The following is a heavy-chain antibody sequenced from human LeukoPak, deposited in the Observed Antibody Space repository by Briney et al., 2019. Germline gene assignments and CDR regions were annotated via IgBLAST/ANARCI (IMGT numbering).Heavy chain of an antibody. J-gene: IGHJ5*02. Sequence: GGSLRLSCAASGFTFSDYSMNWVRQAPGKGLEWVSYISRTGSYIFYADSVKGRFTISRDNAKNSLFLQMNSLRADDTAFYYCARDPAHRPAPVNWFDTWGQGTLVTVSS. CDR3: ARDPAHRPAPVNWFDT. CDR1: GFTFSDYS. V-gene: IGHV3-21*01. D-gene: IGHD2-2*01. CDR2: ISRTGSYI.